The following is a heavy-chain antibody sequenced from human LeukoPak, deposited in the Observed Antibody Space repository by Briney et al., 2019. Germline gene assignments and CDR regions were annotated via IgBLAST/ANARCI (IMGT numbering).Heavy chain of an antibody. CDR2: ISGSSGST. J-gene: IGHJ3*02. D-gene: IGHD3-9*01. V-gene: IGHV3-23*01. CDR1: GFTFTNYA. CDR3: STRIYDILTGPPDAFDI. Sequence: GGSLRLSCAASGFTFTNYAMSWVRQAPGKGLEWGSGISGSSGSTYYADSVKGRFTISRDNSKNTLYLQMNSLKTEDTAVYYCSTRIYDILTGPPDAFDIWGQGTMVTVSS.